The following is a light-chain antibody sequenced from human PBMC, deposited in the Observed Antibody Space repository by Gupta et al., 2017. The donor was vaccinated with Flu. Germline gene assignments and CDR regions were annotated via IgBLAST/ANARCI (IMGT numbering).Light chain of an antibody. CDR3: QQYYTTPLT. CDR1: QSVLWSSNNWNY. V-gene: IGKV4-1*01. J-gene: IGKJ4*01. Sequence: NCKASQSVLWSSNNWNYLAWYQQKPGQPPKVLIYWASTRQSGVPYRFSGSGSGTDCTLTSNSLQAEDVAVYYCQQYYTTPLTFGGGTKVEVK. CDR2: WAS.